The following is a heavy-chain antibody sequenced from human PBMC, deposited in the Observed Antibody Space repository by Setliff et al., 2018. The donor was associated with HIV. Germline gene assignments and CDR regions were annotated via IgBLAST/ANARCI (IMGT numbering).Heavy chain of an antibody. CDR3: ARNFGLSPSGKYYYYYGMDI. J-gene: IGHJ6*02. D-gene: IGHD3-10*01. V-gene: IGHV1-2*02. CDR2: VNPNSGDA. CDR1: GYTFTGHY. Sequence: GASVKVSCKASGYTFTGHYLHWVRQAPGQGLEWPGWVNPNSGDAIYARNFQGRVTMTRDTSINAAYMELRGLRSDDTAVYYCARNFGLSPSGKYYYYYGMDIWSQGTTVTVSS.